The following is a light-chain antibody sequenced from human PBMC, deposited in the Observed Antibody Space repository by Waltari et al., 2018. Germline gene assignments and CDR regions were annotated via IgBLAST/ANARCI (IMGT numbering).Light chain of an antibody. CDR1: SSDIGGYNY. CDR2: EVT. CDR3: SSYAGSNTGL. J-gene: IGLJ2*01. Sequence: QAALTQPRSVSGSPGQSVTISCTGTSSDIGGYNYVSWYQQHPGTAPKLMIYEVTKRPSGVSARFSDSKSGNTASLTISGLQAEDEADYYCSSYAGSNTGLFGGGTRLTVL. V-gene: IGLV2-11*01.